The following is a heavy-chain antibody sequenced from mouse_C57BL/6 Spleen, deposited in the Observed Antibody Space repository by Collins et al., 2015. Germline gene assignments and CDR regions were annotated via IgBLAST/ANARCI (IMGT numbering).Heavy chain of an antibody. D-gene: IGHD2-4*01. J-gene: IGHJ4*01. CDR3: ARDYRGYYAMDY. CDR1: GFSLSTSALG. V-gene: IGHV8-12*01. CDR2: IYWNDDK. Sequence: QSSQTLSLTCSFSGFSLSTSALGVGWIRQPSGKGLEWLAHIYWNDDKHYNPSLKSRLTISKDASRNQVFLKITSVDTADTATYYCARDYRGYYAMDYWGQGTSVTVSS.